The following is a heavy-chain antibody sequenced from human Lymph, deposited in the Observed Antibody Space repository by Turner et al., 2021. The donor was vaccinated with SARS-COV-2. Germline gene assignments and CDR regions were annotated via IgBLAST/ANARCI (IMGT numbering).Heavy chain of an antibody. D-gene: IGHD4-17*01. CDR2: ISSSSRYI. Sequence: EVQLVESGGGLVKPGGSLSLSCAAFGFTLRTYSMNWVRQAPGKGLEWISYISSSSRYIYYADSVKGRFTISRDDAKNSLYLQMNSLRAEDTAVYYCARDIPTTADYFDYWGQGTLVTVSS. CDR1: GFTLRTYS. CDR3: ARDIPTTADYFDY. V-gene: IGHV3-21*01. J-gene: IGHJ4*02.